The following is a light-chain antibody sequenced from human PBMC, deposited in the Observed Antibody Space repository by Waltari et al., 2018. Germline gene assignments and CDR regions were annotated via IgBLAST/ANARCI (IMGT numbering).Light chain of an antibody. CDR1: QSVGIN. J-gene: IGKJ4*01. V-gene: IGKV3-15*01. CDR2: GAS. Sequence: EVIMTQSPATLSVSPGERATLSCRASQSVGINLAWYQQRPGQAPRLLIYGASTRATGVPARFSASWSGTEFTLTISALQSEDFAVYYCQHDSKWLRTFGGGTKVEIK. CDR3: QHDSKWLRT.